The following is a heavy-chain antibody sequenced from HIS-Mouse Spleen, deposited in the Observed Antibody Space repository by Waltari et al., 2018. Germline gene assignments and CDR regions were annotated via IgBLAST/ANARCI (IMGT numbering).Heavy chain of an antibody. V-gene: IGHV4-34*01. Sequence: QVQLQQWGAGLLKPSEPLSLTCAVYVGSFSGSYWSWIRQPPGKWLEWIGEINHSGSTNYNQSLKSRVTISVDTSKNQFSLKLSSVTAADTAVYYCAREKQITMVRGVRGDYFDYWGQGTLVTVSS. J-gene: IGHJ4*02. CDR2: INHSGST. CDR3: AREKQITMVRGVRGDYFDY. D-gene: IGHD3-10*01. CDR1: VGSFSGSY.